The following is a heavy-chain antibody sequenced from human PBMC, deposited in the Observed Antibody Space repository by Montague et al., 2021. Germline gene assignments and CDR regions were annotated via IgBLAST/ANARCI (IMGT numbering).Heavy chain of an antibody. CDR3: ARGRLATGDFDY. J-gene: IGHJ4*02. D-gene: IGHD6-13*01. CDR1: GDSLSSVGYS. V-gene: IGHV4-31*03. Sequence: TLSLTCTVSGDSLSSVGYSWTWIRQHPGKGLEWIGYMYYSGSTYYNPSLKSRVTISGDTPKNHFSLRLTSVTAADTAVYYCARGRLATGDFDYWGQGTLVTVCS. CDR2: MYYSGST.